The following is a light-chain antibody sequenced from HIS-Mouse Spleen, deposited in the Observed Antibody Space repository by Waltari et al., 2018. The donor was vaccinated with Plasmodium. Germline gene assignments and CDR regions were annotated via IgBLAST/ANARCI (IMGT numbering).Light chain of an antibody. V-gene: IGLV1-51*01. CDR3: GTWDSSLSAGVV. CDR1: SSNIGNNY. Sequence: QSVLTQPPSVSAAPGQKVTISCSGSSSNIGNNYVTWYQQLPETAPKLLIYGNNTRPSGSPDGFSGAKSGTSATLGITGLQTGDEADYYCGTWDSSLSAGVVFGGGTKLTVL. CDR2: GNN. J-gene: IGLJ2*01.